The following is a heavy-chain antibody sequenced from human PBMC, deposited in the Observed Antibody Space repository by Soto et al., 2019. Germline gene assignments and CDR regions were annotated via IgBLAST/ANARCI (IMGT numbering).Heavy chain of an antibody. CDR3: ARDTGDGYNFAFDI. CDR1: GGSISSYY. J-gene: IGHJ3*02. D-gene: IGHD5-12*01. Sequence: SETLSLTCTVSGGSISSYYWSWIRQPPGKGLEWIGYIYYSGSTNYNPSLKRRVTISVDTSKNQFSLKLSSVTAADTAVYYCARDTGDGYNFAFDIWGQGTMVTVSS. CDR2: IYYSGST. V-gene: IGHV4-59*01.